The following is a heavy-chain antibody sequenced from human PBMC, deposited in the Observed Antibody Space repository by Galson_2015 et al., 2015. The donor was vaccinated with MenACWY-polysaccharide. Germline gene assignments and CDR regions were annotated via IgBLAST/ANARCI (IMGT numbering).Heavy chain of an antibody. Sequence: SLRLSCAASGITFRDHAMNWVRQAPGKGLEWVSGINGYGDSPNHADSVKGRFTISRDNSKNTFYLQMNSLRAEDTAVYYCARLTTVTPVDYWGQGTLVTVSS. CDR3: ARLTTVTPVDY. V-gene: IGHV3-23*01. CDR2: INGYGDSP. D-gene: IGHD4-17*01. J-gene: IGHJ4*02. CDR1: GITFRDHA.